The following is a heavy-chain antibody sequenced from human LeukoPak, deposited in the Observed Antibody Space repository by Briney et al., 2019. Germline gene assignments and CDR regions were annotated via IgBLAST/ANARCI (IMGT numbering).Heavy chain of an antibody. D-gene: IGHD3-22*01. CDR1: GLTFDDYG. V-gene: IGHV3-20*04. CDR3: ARERGDNYYDSSGYSPEAFDI. CDR2: INWNGGST. J-gene: IGHJ3*02. Sequence: GGSLRLSCAASGLTFDDYGMSWVRQAPGKGLEWVSGINWNGGSTGYADSVKGRFTISRDNAKNSLYLQMNSLRAEDTALYYCARERGDNYYDSSGYSPEAFDIWGQGTMVTVSS.